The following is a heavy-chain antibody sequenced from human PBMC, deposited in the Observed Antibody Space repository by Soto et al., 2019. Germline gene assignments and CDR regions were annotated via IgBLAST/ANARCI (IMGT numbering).Heavy chain of an antibody. CDR3: ASFGGNRSAPFDY. CDR1: GGTFSSYA. CDR2: IIPIFGTA. D-gene: IGHD2-15*01. Sequence: ASVKVSCKASGGTFSSYAISWVRQAPGQGLEWMGGIIPIFGTANYAQKFQGRVTITADESTSTAYMELSSLRSEDTAVYYCASFGGNRSAPFDYWGQGTLVTVSS. V-gene: IGHV1-69*13. J-gene: IGHJ4*02.